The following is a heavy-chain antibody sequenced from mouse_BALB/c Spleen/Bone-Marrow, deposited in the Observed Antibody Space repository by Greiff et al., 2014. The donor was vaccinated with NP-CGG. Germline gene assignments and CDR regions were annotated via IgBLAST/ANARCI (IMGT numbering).Heavy chain of an antibody. V-gene: IGHV4-1*02. Sequence: VQLQQSGGGLVQPGGSLKLSCAASGFDFSRYWMSWVRQAPGKGLEWIGEINPDSSTINYTPSLKDKFIISRDNAKNTLYLQMSKVRSEDTALYYCARLGNYGAMDYWGQGTSVTVSS. J-gene: IGHJ4*01. CDR3: ARLGNYGAMDY. CDR2: INPDSSTI. CDR1: GFDFSRYW. D-gene: IGHD2-1*01.